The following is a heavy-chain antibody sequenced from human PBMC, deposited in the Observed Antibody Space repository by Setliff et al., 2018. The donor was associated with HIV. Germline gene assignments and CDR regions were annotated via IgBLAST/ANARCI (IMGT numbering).Heavy chain of an antibody. CDR3: ASGREAVAGALHFDY. D-gene: IGHD6-19*01. V-gene: IGHV4-39*01. Sequence: PSETLSLTCTVSGGSISSSSYYWGWIRQPPGKGLEWIGSIYYSGSTYYNPSLKSRVTISVDTSKNQFSLKLSSVTAADTAVYYCASGREAVAGALHFDYWGQGPLVTVSS. CDR1: GGSISSSSYY. J-gene: IGHJ4*02. CDR2: IYYSGST.